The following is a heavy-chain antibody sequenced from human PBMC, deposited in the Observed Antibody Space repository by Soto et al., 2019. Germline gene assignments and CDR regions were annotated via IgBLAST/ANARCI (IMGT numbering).Heavy chain of an antibody. Sequence: QVQLVESGGGVVQPGRSLRLSCAASGFTFSSYAMHWVRQAPGKELEWVAVISYDGSNKYYADSVKGRFTISRDNSKNTLYLQMNSLRAEDTAVYYCARDFIAVAGNGDWYFDLWGRGTLVTVSS. CDR3: ARDFIAVAGNGDWYFDL. CDR2: ISYDGSNK. D-gene: IGHD6-19*01. V-gene: IGHV3-30-3*01. CDR1: GFTFSSYA. J-gene: IGHJ2*01.